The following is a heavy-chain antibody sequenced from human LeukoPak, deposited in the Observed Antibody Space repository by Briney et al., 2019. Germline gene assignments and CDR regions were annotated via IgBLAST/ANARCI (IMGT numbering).Heavy chain of an antibody. CDR3: AKEGGYSSGFLDEYFDY. V-gene: IGHV1-2*02. J-gene: IGHJ4*02. D-gene: IGHD5-18*01. CDR2: INPNSGGA. Sequence: ASVKVSCKASGYTFTGYYMHWVRQAHGQGLEWMGWINPNSGGANYAQKFQGRVTMTRDTSISTAYMELSRLRSDDTAVYYCAKEGGYSSGFLDEYFDYWGQGTLVTVSS. CDR1: GYTFTGYY.